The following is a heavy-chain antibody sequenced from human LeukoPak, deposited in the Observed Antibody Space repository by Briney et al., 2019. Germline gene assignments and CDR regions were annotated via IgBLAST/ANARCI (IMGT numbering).Heavy chain of an antibody. CDR2: ISYSGST. D-gene: IGHD3-9*01. J-gene: IGHJ4*02. V-gene: IGHV4-59*08. Sequence: PSETLSLTCTVSGDSVSSYYWSWVRQPPGKGLEWIGYISYSGSTNYNPSLKSRVTISVDTSKNQFSLKLSSVTAVDTAVYYCARHLGSRYFDWPIDYWGQGTLVTVSS. CDR1: GDSVSSYY. CDR3: ARHLGSRYFDWPIDY.